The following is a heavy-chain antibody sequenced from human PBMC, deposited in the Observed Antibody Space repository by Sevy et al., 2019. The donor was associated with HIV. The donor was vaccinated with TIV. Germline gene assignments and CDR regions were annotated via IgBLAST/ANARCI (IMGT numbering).Heavy chain of an antibody. V-gene: IGHV3-72*01. Sequence: GGSLRLSCAASGFTFSTYEMNWVRQAPGKGLEWVGRTRNKADGYTTEYAASVKGRFTISRDESKNSLYVQMNSLKAEDTAVYYCATHAGIAAAGRVFDYWGQGTLVTVSS. J-gene: IGHJ4*02. CDR1: GFTFSTYE. CDR3: ATHAGIAAAGRVFDY. D-gene: IGHD6-13*01. CDR2: TRNKADGYTT.